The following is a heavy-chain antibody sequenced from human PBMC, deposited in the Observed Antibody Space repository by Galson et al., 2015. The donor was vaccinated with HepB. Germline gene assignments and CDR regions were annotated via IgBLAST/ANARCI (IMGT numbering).Heavy chain of an antibody. J-gene: IGHJ1*01. V-gene: IGHV5-51*01. CDR1: GYSFISYW. CDR2: IYPGDSDT. Sequence: QSGAEVKKPGESLKISCKGSGYSFISYWIAWVRQMPGKGLEWMGIIYPGDSDTRYSPSFQGQVTISVDKSISAAYLRWSSLKASDSAMYYCARHEGSISPEYLQYWGQGTLVTVSS. D-gene: IGHD3-10*01. CDR3: ARHEGSISPEYLQY.